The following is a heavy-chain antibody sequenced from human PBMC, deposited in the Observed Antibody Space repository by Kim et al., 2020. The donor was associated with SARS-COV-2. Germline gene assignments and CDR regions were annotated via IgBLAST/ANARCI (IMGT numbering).Heavy chain of an antibody. D-gene: IGHD6-19*01. V-gene: IGHV4-39*01. CDR3: ARRYVAGYYFDY. Sequence: YTTPPLESGVTISVDTSKNQFARKLRSVTAADTAVYYCARRYVAGYYFDYWGQGTLVTVSS. J-gene: IGHJ4*02.